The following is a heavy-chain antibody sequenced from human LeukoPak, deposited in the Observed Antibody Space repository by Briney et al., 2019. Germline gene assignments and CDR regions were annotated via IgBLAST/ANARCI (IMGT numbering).Heavy chain of an antibody. CDR3: ARAGEYSLDYYFDY. J-gene: IGHJ4*02. CDR1: GGSINNYY. V-gene: IGHV4-59*01. D-gene: IGHD5-18*01. CDR2: IYYSGST. Sequence: PSETLSLTCIVSGGSINNYYWSWIRQPPGKGLEWMGYIYYSGSTNYSPSLKSRVTISVDTSKNQFSLKLSSVTAADTAVYYCARAGEYSLDYYFDYWGQGTLVTVSS.